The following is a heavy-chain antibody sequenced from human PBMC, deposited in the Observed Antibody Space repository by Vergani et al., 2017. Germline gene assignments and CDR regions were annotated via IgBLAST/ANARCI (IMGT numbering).Heavy chain of an antibody. CDR3: TRDRLDDSYAYFDY. V-gene: IGHV3-23*01. CDR1: GFTFSSYA. CDR2: ISASGGST. J-gene: IGHJ4*02. Sequence: EVQLLESGGGLVQPGGSLRLSCAASGFTFSSYAMSWVRQAPGKGLEWVSAISASGGSTYCADSVKGRFTISRDNSKNTLYLQMNSLRAEDTAVYYCTRDRLDDSYAYFDYWGQGTLVTVSP. D-gene: IGHD3-16*01.